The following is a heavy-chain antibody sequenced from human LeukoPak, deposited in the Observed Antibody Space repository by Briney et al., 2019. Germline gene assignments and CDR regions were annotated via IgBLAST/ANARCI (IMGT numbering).Heavy chain of an antibody. V-gene: IGHV3-30*18. Sequence: SCKASGGTFSSYGMHWVRQAPGKGLEWVAVISYDGSNKYYADSVKGRFTISRDNSKNTLYLQMNSLRAEDTAVYYCAKSEYDDILTGLFDYWGQGTLVTVSS. J-gene: IGHJ4*02. CDR2: ISYDGSNK. D-gene: IGHD3-9*01. CDR1: GGTFSSYG. CDR3: AKSEYDDILTGLFDY.